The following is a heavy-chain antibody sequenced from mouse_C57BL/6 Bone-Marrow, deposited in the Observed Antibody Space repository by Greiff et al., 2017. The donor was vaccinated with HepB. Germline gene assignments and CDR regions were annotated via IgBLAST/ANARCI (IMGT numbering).Heavy chain of an antibody. V-gene: IGHV1-69*01. CDR2: IDPSDSYT. CDR1: GYTFTSYW. CDR3: ARSAQATSWFAY. Sequence: QVQLQQPGAELVMPGASVKLSCKASGYTFTSYWMHWVKQRPGQGLEWIGEIDPSDSYTNYNQKFKGKSTLTVDKSSSTAYMKLSSLTSEDSAVYDCARSAQATSWFAYWGQGTLVTVSA. J-gene: IGHJ3*01. D-gene: IGHD3-2*02.